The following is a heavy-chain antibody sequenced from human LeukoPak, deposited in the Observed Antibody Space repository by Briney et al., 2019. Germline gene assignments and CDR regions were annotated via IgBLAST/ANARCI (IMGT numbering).Heavy chain of an antibody. CDR3: ARANIGGIAAAASDY. CDR1: GYTFTSYG. CDR2: ISAYNGNT. Sequence: ASVKVSCKASGYTFTSYGISWVRQAPGQGLEWMGWISAYNGNTNYAQKLQGRVTMTTDTSTSTAHMELRSLRSDDAAVYYCARANIGGIAAAASDYWGQGTLVTVSS. V-gene: IGHV1-18*01. J-gene: IGHJ4*02. D-gene: IGHD6-13*01.